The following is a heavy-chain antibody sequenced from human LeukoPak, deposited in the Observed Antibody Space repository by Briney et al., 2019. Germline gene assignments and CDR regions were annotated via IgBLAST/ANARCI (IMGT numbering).Heavy chain of an antibody. J-gene: IGHJ4*02. D-gene: IGHD2-15*01. CDR2: IYYSGST. V-gene: IGHV4-39*07. CDR3: ARDSQAATLDY. CDR1: GGSISSSSYY. Sequence: PSETLSLTCTVSGGSISSSSYYWGWVRQPPGKGLEWIGSIYYSGSTYYNPSLKSRVTISVDTSKNQFSLKLSSVTAADTAVYYCARDSQAATLDYWGQGTLVTVPS.